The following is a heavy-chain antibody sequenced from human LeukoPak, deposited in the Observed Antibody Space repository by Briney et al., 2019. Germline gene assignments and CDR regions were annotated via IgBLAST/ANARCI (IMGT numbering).Heavy chain of an antibody. J-gene: IGHJ4*02. CDR2: IIPIFGTA. V-gene: IGHV1-69*13. CDR1: GGTFSSYA. Sequence: ASVKVSCKASGGTFSSYAISWVRQAPGQGLEWMGGIIPIFGTANYAQKFQGRVTITADESTSTAYMELSSLRSEDTAVYYCARGRELQGTFDYWGQGTLVTVSS. D-gene: IGHD1-26*01. CDR3: ARGRELQGTFDY.